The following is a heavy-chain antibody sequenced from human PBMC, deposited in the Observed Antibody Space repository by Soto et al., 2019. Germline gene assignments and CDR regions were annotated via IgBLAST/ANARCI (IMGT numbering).Heavy chain of an antibody. Sequence: SLRLSCAASGFTFSSYAMYWVRQAPGKGLEWVSTISGSDGKTFYADSVKGRFSISRDTSQSTLYLQMNSLRADDTAMYYCARWSYLDYWGQGTRVTVSS. D-gene: IGHD3-3*01. CDR3: ARWSYLDY. CDR1: GFTFSSYA. V-gene: IGHV3-23*01. J-gene: IGHJ4*02. CDR2: ISGSDGKT.